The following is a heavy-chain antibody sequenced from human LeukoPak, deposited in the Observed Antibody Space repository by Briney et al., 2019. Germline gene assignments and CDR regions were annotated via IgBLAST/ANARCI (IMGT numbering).Heavy chain of an antibody. CDR1: GFSFNNAW. J-gene: IGHJ4*02. V-gene: IGHV3-15*01. CDR3: TTGCSSSSCYNTLDY. CDR2: IKCKTDGGTT. Sequence: GGSLRLSCAASGFSFNNAWMSWVRQAPGKGLEWVGRIKCKTDGGTTEYAAPVKGRFTISRDDSKNTLYLQMNSLKTEDTAVYYCTTGCSSSSCYNTLDYWGQGTLVTVSS. D-gene: IGHD2-2*02.